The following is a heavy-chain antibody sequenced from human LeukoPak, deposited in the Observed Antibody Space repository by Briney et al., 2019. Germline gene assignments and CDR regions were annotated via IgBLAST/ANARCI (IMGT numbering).Heavy chain of an antibody. CDR2: ISSSGSTI. CDR3: ARVGYSYGLDY. D-gene: IGHD5-18*01. Sequence: PGASLRPSCAASGFTFSSYEMNWVRQAPGKGLEWVSYISSSGSTIYYADSVKGRFTISRDNAKNSLYLQMNSLRAEDTAVYYCARVGYSYGLDYWGQGTLVTVSS. V-gene: IGHV3-48*03. CDR1: GFTFSSYE. J-gene: IGHJ4*02.